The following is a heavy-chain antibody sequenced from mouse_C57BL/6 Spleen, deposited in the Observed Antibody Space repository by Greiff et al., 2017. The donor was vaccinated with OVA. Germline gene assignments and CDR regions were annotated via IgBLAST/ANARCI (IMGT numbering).Heavy chain of an antibody. CDR1: GYTFTSYW. Sequence: QVQLQQSGAELVRPGSSVKLSCKASGYTFTSYWMDWVKQRPGQGLEWIGNIYPSDSETHYNQKFKDKATLTVDKSSSTAYMQLSSLTSEDSAVYYCAREEDYYGSSYAMDYWGQGTSVTVSS. CDR3: AREEDYYGSSYAMDY. CDR2: IYPSDSET. J-gene: IGHJ4*01. V-gene: IGHV1-61*01. D-gene: IGHD1-1*01.